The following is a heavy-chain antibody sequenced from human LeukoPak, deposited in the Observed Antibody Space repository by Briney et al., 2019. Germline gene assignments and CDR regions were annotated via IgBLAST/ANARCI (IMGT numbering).Heavy chain of an antibody. J-gene: IGHJ2*01. CDR1: GYTFTSYG. CDR2: ISAYNGNT. D-gene: IGHD3-22*01. Sequence: ASVKVSCKASGYTFTSYGISWVRQAPGQGLEWMGWISAYNGNTNYAQKLQGGVTMTTDTSTSTAYMELRSLRSDDTAVYYCARTYYYDSSGYYYGWYFDLWGRGTLVTVSS. CDR3: ARTYYYDSSGYYYGWYFDL. V-gene: IGHV1-18*01.